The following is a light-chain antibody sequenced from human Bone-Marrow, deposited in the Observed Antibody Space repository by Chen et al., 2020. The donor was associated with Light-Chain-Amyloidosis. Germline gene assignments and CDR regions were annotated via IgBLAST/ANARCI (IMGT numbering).Light chain of an antibody. Sequence: QSVLTQPPSASGTPGQGVTISCSGGPSNIGSNYVTWYQQLPGTAPKLLIYTTNERPSGGPDLISGYKSGTSGALAISGLQSDDESVYCCAAWDDRLNVVLFGGGAKLTVL. CDR3: AAWDDRLNVVL. CDR2: TTN. J-gene: IGLJ2*01. V-gene: IGLV1-44*01. CDR1: PSNIGSNY.